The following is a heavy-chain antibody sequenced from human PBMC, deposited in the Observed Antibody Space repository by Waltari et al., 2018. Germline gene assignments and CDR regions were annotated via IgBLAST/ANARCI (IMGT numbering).Heavy chain of an antibody. CDR1: GGSTSTYY. D-gene: IGHD1-26*01. J-gene: IGHJ6*03. Sequence: QVQLQESGPGLVKPSETLSLTCTVSGGSTSTYYWSWVRQSPGKGLEWIGYIHYSGSSVYNPSLRGRVAISLDTPNNQCSLRLRSVTAADAAIYYCARADTSTSYFYYYMDVWGKGTTVTVSS. V-gene: IGHV4-59*01. CDR2: IHYSGSS. CDR3: ARADTSTSYFYYYMDV.